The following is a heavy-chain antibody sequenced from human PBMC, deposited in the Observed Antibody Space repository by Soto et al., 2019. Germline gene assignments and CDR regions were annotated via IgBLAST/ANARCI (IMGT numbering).Heavy chain of an antibody. D-gene: IGHD3-3*01. CDR2: ISGSGGAT. CDR1: GLTFSSFA. J-gene: IGHJ6*03. Sequence: GGSLRLSCAAYGLTFSSFAWSWIRQAPGKGLEWVWAISGSGGATCYADSGKGRFTVARDNSRNPVYLQGDRLRVEATAVYDCAIGEWLSTSYINFWGKGTTVTVSS. V-gene: IGHV3-23*01. CDR3: AIGEWLSTSYINF.